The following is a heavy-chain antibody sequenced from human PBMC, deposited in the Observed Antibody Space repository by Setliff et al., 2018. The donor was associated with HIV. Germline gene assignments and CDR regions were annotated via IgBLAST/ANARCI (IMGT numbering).Heavy chain of an antibody. V-gene: IGHV4-34*01. CDR2: ISHSGST. J-gene: IGHJ4*02. D-gene: IGHD6-13*01. Sequence: PSETLSLTCAVYGGSFSGYYWSWIRQPPGKGLEWIGEISHSGSTNYNPSLKSRVTISVDTSKNQFSLKLSSVTAADTAVYYCARGKGSSWYALPVDYWGQGTLVTVSS. CDR1: GGSFSGYY. CDR3: ARGKGSSWYALPVDY.